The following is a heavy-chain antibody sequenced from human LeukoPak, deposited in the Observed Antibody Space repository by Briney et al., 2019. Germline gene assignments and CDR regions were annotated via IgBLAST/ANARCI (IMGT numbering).Heavy chain of an antibody. Sequence: SETLSLTCAVYGGSFSGYYWSWIRQPPGKGLEWIGEINHSGSTNYNPSLKSRVTISGDMSTNQFSLKLSSVTAADMAVYRCVRGFDGHNAFDIWGQGTMVTVSS. D-gene: IGHD3-9*01. CDR2: INHSGST. V-gene: IGHV4-34*01. CDR3: VRGFDGHNAFDI. J-gene: IGHJ3*02. CDR1: GGSFSGYY.